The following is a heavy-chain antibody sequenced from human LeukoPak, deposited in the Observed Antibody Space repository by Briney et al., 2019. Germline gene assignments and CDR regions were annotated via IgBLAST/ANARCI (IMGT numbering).Heavy chain of an antibody. CDR3: ARDGHYYDNSGYYPDY. CDR1: RFTFNSYG. Sequence: GRSLRLSCAASRFTFNSYGMHWVRQAPGKGLEWVAVIWYDGSNKYYADSVKGRFTISRDNSKNTLYLQMNSLRAEDTAVYYCARDGHYYDNSGYYPDYWGQGTLVTVSS. V-gene: IGHV3-33*01. J-gene: IGHJ4*02. D-gene: IGHD3-22*01. CDR2: IWYDGSNK.